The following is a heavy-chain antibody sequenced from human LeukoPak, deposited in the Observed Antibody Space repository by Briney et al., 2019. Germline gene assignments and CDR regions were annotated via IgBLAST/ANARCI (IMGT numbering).Heavy chain of an antibody. CDR1: GGTFSSYA. J-gene: IGHJ5*02. D-gene: IGHD1-7*01. V-gene: IGHV1-69*13. Sequence: ASVKVSCKASGGTFSSYAISWVRQAPGQGLEWMGGIIPIFGTANYAQKFQGRVTITADESTSTAYMELSSLRPEDTAVYYCAREHPLRTGTTSLGLVARVPWFDPWGQGTLDTVSS. CDR3: AREHPLRTGTTSLGLVARVPWFDP. CDR2: IIPIFGTA.